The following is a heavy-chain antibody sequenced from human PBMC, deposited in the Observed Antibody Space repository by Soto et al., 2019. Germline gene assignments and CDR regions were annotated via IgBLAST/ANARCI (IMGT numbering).Heavy chain of an antibody. CDR2: LYYGRSA. CDR1: GDSISSYY. Sequence: PSETLSLTCAVSGDSISSYYCMWIRQPPGKGLESIGYLYYGRSANYNPSLKSQVTLSVDTSTNQCSLTLSSMTAANTAVFFCSRAPAPLYSSSWYYFVYWVQGTLVTVFS. V-gene: IGHV4-59*01. D-gene: IGHD6-13*01. CDR3: SRAPAPLYSSSWYYFVY. J-gene: IGHJ4*02.